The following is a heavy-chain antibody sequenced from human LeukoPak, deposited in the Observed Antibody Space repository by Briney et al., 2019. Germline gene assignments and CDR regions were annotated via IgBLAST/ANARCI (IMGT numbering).Heavy chain of an antibody. J-gene: IGHJ5*02. CDR2: IYTSGST. Sequence: PSETLSLTCTVSGGSTSSGSYYWSWIRQPAGKGLKWIGRIYTSGSTNYNPSLKSRVTISVDTSKNQFSLKLSSVTAADTAVYYCAREFYISWFDPWGQGTLVTVSS. V-gene: IGHV4-61*02. CDR1: GGSTSSGSYY. CDR3: AREFYISWFDP. D-gene: IGHD2/OR15-2a*01.